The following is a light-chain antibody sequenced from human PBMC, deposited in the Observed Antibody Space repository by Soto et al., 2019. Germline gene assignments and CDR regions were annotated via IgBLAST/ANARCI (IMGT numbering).Light chain of an antibody. CDR1: QSVLYSSNNKNY. CDR3: QQYYSTPFT. V-gene: IGKV4-1*01. J-gene: IGKJ3*01. CDR2: WAS. Sequence: DIVMTQSPDSLDVSLGERATINCKSSQSVLYSSNNKNYLAWYQQKPGQPPKVLIYWASTRESGVPDRFSGSGSGTDFTLTISSLQAEDVAVYYCQQYYSTPFTFGPGTKVDIK.